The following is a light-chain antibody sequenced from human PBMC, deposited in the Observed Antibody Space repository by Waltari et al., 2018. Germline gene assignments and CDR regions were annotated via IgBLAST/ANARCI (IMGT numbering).Light chain of an antibody. CDR1: SSDVGDHNS. Sequence: QSALTQPASVSGSPGPSITISCTGTSSDVGDHNSVSCYQQFPGKAPQLIIYDVSNRPSGVSNRFSGSKSGNTASLTISGLQAEDEADYSCTTHTSSSTYVFGTGTKVSVL. V-gene: IGLV2-14*01. CDR3: TTHTSSSTYV. J-gene: IGLJ1*01. CDR2: DVS.